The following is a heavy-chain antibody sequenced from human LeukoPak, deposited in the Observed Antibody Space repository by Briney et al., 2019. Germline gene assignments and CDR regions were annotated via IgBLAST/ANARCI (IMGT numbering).Heavy chain of an antibody. D-gene: IGHD2-2*01. V-gene: IGHV4-61*02. CDR2: MSTSGST. CDR3: ARHQYQLSALDY. J-gene: IGHJ4*02. Sequence: SQTLSLTWTVSGDSICSTIYYWSWIRQPAGKGLEWIGRMSTSGSTSYNPSLKSRVTLSVDTSKNQFSLNLNSVTAADTAVYYCARHQYQLSALDYWGQGTLVTVSS. CDR1: GDSICSTIYY.